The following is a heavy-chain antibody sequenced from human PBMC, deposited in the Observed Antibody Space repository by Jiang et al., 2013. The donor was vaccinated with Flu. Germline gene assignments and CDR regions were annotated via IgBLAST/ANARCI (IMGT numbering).Heavy chain of an antibody. V-gene: IGHV4-59*01. CDR3: ARWVPRFDP. CDR1: GGSISSYY. CDR2: IYYSGST. Sequence: LLKPSETLSLTCTVSGGSISSYYWSWIRQPPGKGLEWIGYIYYSGSTNYNPSLKSRVTISVDTSKNQFSLKLSSVTAADTAVYYCARWVPRFDPWGQGTLVTVSS. J-gene: IGHJ5*02.